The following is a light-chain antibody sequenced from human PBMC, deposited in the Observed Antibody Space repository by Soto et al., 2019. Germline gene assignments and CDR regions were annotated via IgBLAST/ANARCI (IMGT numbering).Light chain of an antibody. V-gene: IGKV1-5*03. CDR1: QSISSW. CDR2: KAS. Sequence: DIQMTLSPSTLSASVGDRVTITCRASQSISSWLAWYQQKPGKAPKLLIYKASSLESGVPSRFSGSGSGTEFTLTISSLQPDDFATYYCQQYTRLWTLGQGTKVEIK. CDR3: QQYTRLWT. J-gene: IGKJ1*01.